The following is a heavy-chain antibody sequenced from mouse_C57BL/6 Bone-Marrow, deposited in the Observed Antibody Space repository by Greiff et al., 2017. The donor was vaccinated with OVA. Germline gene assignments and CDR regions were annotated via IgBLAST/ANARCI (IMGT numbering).Heavy chain of an antibody. CDR1: GYTFTSYW. V-gene: IGHV1-64*01. CDR2: IHPNSGST. J-gene: IGHJ2*01. Sequence: VQLQQPGAELVKPGASVKLSCKASGYTFTSYWMHWVKQRPGQGLEWIGMIHPNSGSTNYNEKFKSKVTLTVDKSSSTAYMQLSSLTSEDSAVYYCAVDGNYFDYWGQGTTLTVSS. D-gene: IGHD2-1*01. CDR3: AVDGNYFDY.